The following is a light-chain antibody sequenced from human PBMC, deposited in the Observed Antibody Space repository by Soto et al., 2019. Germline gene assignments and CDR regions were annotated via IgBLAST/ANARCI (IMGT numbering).Light chain of an antibody. J-gene: IGKJ1*01. CDR3: QQYGSSPRT. Sequence: EIVLTQSPGTLSLSPGERATLSCRASQSVSSRYLARYQQKPGQAPRLLIYGASSRATGIPDRFSGSGSGTDFTLTISRLEPEDFAVYYCQQYGSSPRTFGQGTKVETK. CDR1: QSVSSRY. V-gene: IGKV3-20*01. CDR2: GAS.